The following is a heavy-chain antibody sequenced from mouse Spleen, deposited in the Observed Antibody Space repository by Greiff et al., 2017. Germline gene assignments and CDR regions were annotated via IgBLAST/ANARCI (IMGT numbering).Heavy chain of an antibody. CDR1: GFTFSSYA. Sequence: EVKLVESGGGLVKPGGSLKLSCAASGFTFSSYAMSWVRQTPEKRLEWVATISSGGSYTYYPDSVKGRFTISRDNAKNTLYLQMSSLRSEDTAMYYCARGYDSTFDYWGQGTTLTVSS. D-gene: IGHD2-4*01. J-gene: IGHJ2*01. CDR3: ARGYDSTFDY. CDR2: ISSGGSYT. V-gene: IGHV5-9-1*01.